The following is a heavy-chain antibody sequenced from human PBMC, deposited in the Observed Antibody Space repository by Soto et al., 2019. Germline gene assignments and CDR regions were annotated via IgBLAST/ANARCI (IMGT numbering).Heavy chain of an antibody. D-gene: IGHD5-18*01. J-gene: IGHJ4*02. CDR1: GGSISSFY. CDR2: VYYTGET. Sequence: LSLTCTVSGGSISSFYWNWVRQSPGKGLEWIGFVYYTGETKYNPSLKSRVTISLDTSKKQFYLNMTSVTAADTAVYYCSRGGYSFGSGNDFWGQGTLVTVS. CDR3: SRGGYSFGSGNDF. V-gene: IGHV4-59*01.